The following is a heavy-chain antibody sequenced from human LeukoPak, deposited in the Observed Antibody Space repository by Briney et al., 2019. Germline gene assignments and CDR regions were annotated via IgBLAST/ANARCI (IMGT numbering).Heavy chain of an antibody. J-gene: IGHJ6*02. V-gene: IGHV3-43*02. Sequence: GGSLRLSCAASGFNIGPYAMYWVRQGPGRGLEWVSVIKADGSGTFYSDSVRGRFTASRDNSKNSLYLQMSSLTSVDTALYYCATWAFYHNLDVWGQGTTVAVSS. CDR3: ATWAFYHNLDV. CDR1: GFNIGPYA. CDR2: IKADGSGT. D-gene: IGHD1-1*01.